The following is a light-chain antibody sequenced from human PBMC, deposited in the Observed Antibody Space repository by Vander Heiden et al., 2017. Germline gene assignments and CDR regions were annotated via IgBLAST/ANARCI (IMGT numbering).Light chain of an antibody. J-gene: IGLJ2*01. V-gene: IGLV2-11*01. CDR3: CSYAGTYTFAVV. CDR2: DVS. Sequence: QSALTQPRSVSESPGQSVTISCTGTSSDVGGYNYVSWYQQHPGKAPKLMIYDVSKRPSGVPDRFSGSKSSNTASLTISGLQAEDEADYYCCSYAGTYTFAVVFGGGTKLTVL. CDR1: SSDVGGYNY.